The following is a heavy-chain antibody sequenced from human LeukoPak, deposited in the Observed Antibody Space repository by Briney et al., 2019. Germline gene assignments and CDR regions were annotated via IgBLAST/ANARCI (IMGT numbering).Heavy chain of an antibody. V-gene: IGHV3-23*05. CDR3: ARVWELSYDY. CDR1: GFTFSSYA. J-gene: IGHJ4*02. Sequence: GGSLRLSCAASGFTFSSYAMSWVRQAPGKGLEWVSVNNDGSTYYADTVKGRFTISRDNSKNTVDLLLNSLRAEDTAVYYCARVWELSYDYWGQGTLVTVSS. D-gene: IGHD3-16*02. CDR2: NNDGST.